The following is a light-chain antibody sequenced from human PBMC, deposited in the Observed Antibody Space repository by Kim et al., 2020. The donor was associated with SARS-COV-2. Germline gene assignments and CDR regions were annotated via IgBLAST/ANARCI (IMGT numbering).Light chain of an antibody. V-gene: IGKV1-5*01. CDR2: DVS. Sequence: DIQMTQYPSTLSASVGDRVTITCRASQSIGSWLAWYQQKPGKAPKFLIYDVSSLESGVLSRFSGSGSGTEFTLTISSLQPDDFATYYCQQYNIYPLTFGGGTKVDIK. J-gene: IGKJ4*01. CDR1: QSIGSW. CDR3: QQYNIYPLT.